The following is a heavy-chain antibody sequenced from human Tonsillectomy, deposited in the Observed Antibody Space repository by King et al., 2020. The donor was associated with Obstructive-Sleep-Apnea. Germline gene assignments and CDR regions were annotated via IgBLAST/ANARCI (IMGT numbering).Heavy chain of an antibody. CDR2: MFTSGST. CDR1: GGSISSDS. D-gene: IGHD3-9*01. Sequence: VQLQESGPGLVKPSETLSLTCTGSGGSISSDSWAWIRQPAGEGLEGIVRMFTSGSTTYNPSLNSRVTMSVDTSKNQFSLKLSSVTAADTAVYYCARDVPYDWLVPYYYYGMDVWGQGTTVTVSS. CDR3: ARDVPYDWLVPYYYYGMDV. J-gene: IGHJ6*02. V-gene: IGHV4-4*07.